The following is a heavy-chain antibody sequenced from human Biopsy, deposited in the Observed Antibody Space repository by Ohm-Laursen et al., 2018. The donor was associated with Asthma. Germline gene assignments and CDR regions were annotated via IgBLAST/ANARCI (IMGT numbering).Heavy chain of an antibody. CDR3: AKVRSDWVITESFDY. J-gene: IGHJ4*02. CDR1: GFKFDEYT. Sequence: SLRLSCAATGFKFDEYTMHWVRQAPGKGLEWVSGISWNSATIGYADSVEGRFTISRDNAKNSVFLHMDSLRPEDTSFYYCAKVRSDWVITESFDYWGQGVLVTVSS. D-gene: IGHD3-22*01. CDR2: ISWNSATI. V-gene: IGHV3-9*01.